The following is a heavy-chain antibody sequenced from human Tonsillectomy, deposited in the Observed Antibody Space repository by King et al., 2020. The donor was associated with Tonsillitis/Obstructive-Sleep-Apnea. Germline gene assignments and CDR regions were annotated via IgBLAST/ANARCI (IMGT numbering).Heavy chain of an antibody. J-gene: IGHJ4*02. CDR1: GGSVSSGSDY. V-gene: IGHV4-61*01. CDR2: IYYSGST. CDR3: ASYLEGSGSYYSFDY. Sequence: VQLQESGPGLVKPSETLSLTCTVSGGSVSSGSDYWSWIRQPPGKGLEWIGYIYYSGSTNYNPSLQSRVTISVDTSKNQFSLKLSSVTAADTAVYYCASYLEGSGSYYSFDYWGQGTLVTVSS. D-gene: IGHD3-10*01.